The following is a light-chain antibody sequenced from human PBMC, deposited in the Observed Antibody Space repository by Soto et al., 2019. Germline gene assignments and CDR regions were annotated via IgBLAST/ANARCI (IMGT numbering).Light chain of an antibody. J-gene: IGKJ1*01. CDR1: QSFSNSN. V-gene: IGKV3-20*01. CDR2: GAS. Sequence: EVVLTQSTGTLSLSPGERATLSCGASQSFSNSNLAWYQQKPGQAPMLLIYGASTRATGIPDRFSGSGSGTDFTLTISRVEPEDFAVYYCQHYGISQWTFGHGTKVEIK. CDR3: QHYGISQWT.